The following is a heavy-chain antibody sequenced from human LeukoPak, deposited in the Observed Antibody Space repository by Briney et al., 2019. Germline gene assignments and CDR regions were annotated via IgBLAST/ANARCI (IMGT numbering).Heavy chain of an antibody. CDR2: IYYSENT. CDR1: GGSISSGDYY. D-gene: IGHD4-17*01. Sequence: SQTLSLTCTVSGGSISSGDYYWSWIRQPPGKGLEWIGYIYYSENTYYNLSPKSRVTMSVDTSKNQFSLKLSSVTAADTAVYYCARSWGGDYALNSWGQGTLVTVSS. CDR3: ARSWGGDYALNS. J-gene: IGHJ4*02. V-gene: IGHV4-30-4*01.